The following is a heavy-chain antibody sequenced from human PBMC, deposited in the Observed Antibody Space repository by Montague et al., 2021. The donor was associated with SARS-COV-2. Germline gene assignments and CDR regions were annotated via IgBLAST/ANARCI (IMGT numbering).Heavy chain of an antibody. CDR1: GDSIRSSGYY. Sequence: SETLSLTCSVSGDSIRSSGYYWGWIRQPPGKGLEWIGTVYYSGSTNYNPSLKSRVTMPVDTSKNQFSLELRSVTAADTAVYYCARLGFGGLWLNLGWFDPWGQGTLVTVSS. D-gene: IGHD3-16*02. CDR3: ARLGFGGLWLNLGWFDP. V-gene: IGHV4-39*01. CDR2: VYYSGST. J-gene: IGHJ5*02.